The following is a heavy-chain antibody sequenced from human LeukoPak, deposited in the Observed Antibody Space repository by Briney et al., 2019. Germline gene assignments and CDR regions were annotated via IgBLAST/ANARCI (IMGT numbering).Heavy chain of an antibody. Sequence: SETLSLTCTVSGGSLSGHWWSWIRQPPGKGLEWIGYIYYSGNTNYNPSLNTRFTISVDTSKNQFSLNLRSVTAADTAVYYCAGLHFAAAEEFDPWGQGTLVTVSS. D-gene: IGHD6-13*01. CDR3: AGLHFAAAEEFDP. CDR2: IYYSGNT. J-gene: IGHJ5*02. V-gene: IGHV4-59*08. CDR1: GGSLSGHW.